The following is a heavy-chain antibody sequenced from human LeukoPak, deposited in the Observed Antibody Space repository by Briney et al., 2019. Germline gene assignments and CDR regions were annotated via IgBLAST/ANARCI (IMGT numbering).Heavy chain of an antibody. V-gene: IGHV1-69*04. CDR3: ASTSRAYYYYGMDV. D-gene: IGHD2-2*01. Sequence: ASVKVSCKASGGTFSSYAISWVRRAPGQGLEWMGRIIPILGIANYAQKFQGRVTITADKSTSTAYMELSSLRSEDTAVYYCASTSRAYYYYGMDVWGQGTTVTVSS. J-gene: IGHJ6*02. CDR2: IIPILGIA. CDR1: GGTFSSYA.